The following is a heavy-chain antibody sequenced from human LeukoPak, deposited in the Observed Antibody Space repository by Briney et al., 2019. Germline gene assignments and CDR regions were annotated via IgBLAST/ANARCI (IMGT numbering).Heavy chain of an antibody. CDR2: FDSENNKM. Sequence: ASVKVSCKISGYSLSDLSIHWVREAPGEGLECMGGFDSENNKMVYSQKFQGRVTMTEDTSADTAYMELTSLRSDDTAVYFCATDRVYRSSGRSWGFFDYWGQGTLVIVSS. D-gene: IGHD6-19*01. J-gene: IGHJ4*02. V-gene: IGHV1-24*01. CDR3: ATDRVYRSSGRSWGFFDY. CDR1: GYSLSDLS.